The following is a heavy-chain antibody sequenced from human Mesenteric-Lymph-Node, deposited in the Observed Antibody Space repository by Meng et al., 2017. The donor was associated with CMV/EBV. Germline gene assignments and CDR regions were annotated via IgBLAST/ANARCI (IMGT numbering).Heavy chain of an antibody. Sequence: FSRYAISWVRQAPGQGLEWMGGIIPIFGTANYAQKFQGRVTITADESTSTAYMELSSLRSEDTAVYYCARDGKGIAAAGTPHWYFDLWGRGTLVTVSS. CDR1: FSRYA. CDR3: ARDGKGIAAAGTPHWYFDL. V-gene: IGHV1-69*01. D-gene: IGHD6-13*01. CDR2: IIPIFGTA. J-gene: IGHJ2*01.